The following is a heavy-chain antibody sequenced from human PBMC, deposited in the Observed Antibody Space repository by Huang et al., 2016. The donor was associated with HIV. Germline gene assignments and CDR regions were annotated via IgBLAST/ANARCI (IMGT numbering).Heavy chain of an antibody. J-gene: IGHJ5*02. V-gene: IGHV4-39*01. D-gene: IGHD6-13*01. CDR3: AAHGRIVGIPAAPLRFDP. Sequence: QLQLQESGPGLVKPSETLSLTCTVSGGSISSSSYYWGWIRQPPGKGLEWIGSIYHIGTTDYNPALKSPVPISVDTSRTQFSRKLSSVTAADTAVYYCAAHGRIVGIPAAPLRFDPWGQGTLVTVSS. CDR1: GGSISSSSYY. CDR2: IYHIGTT.